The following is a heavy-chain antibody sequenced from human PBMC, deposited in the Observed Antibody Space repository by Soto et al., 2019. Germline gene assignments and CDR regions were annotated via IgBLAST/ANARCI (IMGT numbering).Heavy chain of an antibody. CDR3: AREGSYSAYHFAHGIQLWSFDF. CDR1: GGAINTFY. V-gene: IGHV4-4*07. J-gene: IGHJ4*02. D-gene: IGHD5-12*01. Sequence: QVRLQESSPGLLKPSETLSLTCTVSGGAINTFYWSWVRQPAGKGLEWIGRIFSSGSTSFNPSLDSRVAMSVDTSKNHVSLNLSSVTAADMSVYYCAREGSYSAYHFAHGIQLWSFDFWGQGALVTVSS. CDR2: IFSSGST.